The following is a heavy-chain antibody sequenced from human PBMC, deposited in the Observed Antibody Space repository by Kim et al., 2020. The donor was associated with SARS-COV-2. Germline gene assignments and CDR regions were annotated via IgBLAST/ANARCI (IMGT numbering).Heavy chain of an antibody. D-gene: IGHD6-13*01. Sequence: GYADSVKGGFTISRDNAKNSLYLQRNSLRAEDTALYYCAKDIAAAGTFDYWGQGTLVTVSS. J-gene: IGHJ4*02. V-gene: IGHV3-9*01. CDR3: AKDIAAAGTFDY.